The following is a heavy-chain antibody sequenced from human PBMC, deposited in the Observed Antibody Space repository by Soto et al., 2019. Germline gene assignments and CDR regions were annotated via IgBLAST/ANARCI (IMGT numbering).Heavy chain of an antibody. D-gene: IGHD1-26*01. Sequence: QITLKESGPPLVKPTQTLTLTCTCSGFSLSTSGVGVGWIRQPPGKALEWLALIYWDNDERYNPSLKSRLIISKHTFQNQVVLRMTNMDPVDTATYYCACPNSGNFYYFDNWGQGTLVAVAS. CDR3: ACPNSGNFYYFDN. V-gene: IGHV2-5*02. CDR1: GFSLSTSGVG. J-gene: IGHJ4*02. CDR2: IYWDNDE.